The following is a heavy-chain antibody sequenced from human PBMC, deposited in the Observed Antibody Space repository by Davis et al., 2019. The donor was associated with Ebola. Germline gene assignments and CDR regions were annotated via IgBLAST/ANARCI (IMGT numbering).Heavy chain of an antibody. D-gene: IGHD3-9*01. Sequence: PSETLSLTCTVSGGSISSGDYYWSWIRQPPGKGLEWIGYIYYSGATYYNPSLKSRVSMSVDTSNNQFSLKLSSVTAADTAVYYCARDTYDRARFDPWGQGTLVTVSS. J-gene: IGHJ5*02. CDR1: GGSISSGDYY. V-gene: IGHV4-30-4*01. CDR3: ARDTYDRARFDP. CDR2: IYYSGAT.